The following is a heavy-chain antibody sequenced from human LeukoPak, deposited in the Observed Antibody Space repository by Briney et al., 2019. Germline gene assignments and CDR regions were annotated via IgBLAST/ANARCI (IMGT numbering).Heavy chain of an antibody. CDR1: GYTFTSYG. CDR2: ISAYNGNT. Sequence: GASVKVSCKASGYTFTSYGISWVRQAPGQGLEWMGWISAYNGNTNYAQKFQGRVTITTDESTSTAYMELSSLRSEDTAVYYCARGVVAAAGTVDYWGQGTLVTVSS. V-gene: IGHV1-18*01. D-gene: IGHD6-13*01. J-gene: IGHJ4*02. CDR3: ARGVVAAAGTVDY.